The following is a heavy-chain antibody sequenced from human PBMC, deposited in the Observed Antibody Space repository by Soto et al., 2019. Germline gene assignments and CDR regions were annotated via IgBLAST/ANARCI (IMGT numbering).Heavy chain of an antibody. J-gene: IGHJ4*02. V-gene: IGHV4-39*01. CDR3: ARHGTYVSGRYFDS. Sequence: QLQLQESGPGLVKPSETLSLTCAVSGGFISSSTHFWAWIRQPPGKGLEWIATIYHNENTYYNPSLKIRVTIYIDTSKNQFSLRLSSVTAADTAVYFCARHGTYVSGRYFDSWGQGTLVAVSS. D-gene: IGHD3-10*01. CDR2: IYHNENT. CDR1: GGFISSSTHF.